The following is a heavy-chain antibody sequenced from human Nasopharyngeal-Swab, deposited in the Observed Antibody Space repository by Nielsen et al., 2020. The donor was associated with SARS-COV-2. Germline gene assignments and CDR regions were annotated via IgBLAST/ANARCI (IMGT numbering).Heavy chain of an antibody. V-gene: IGHV3-21*01. Sequence: GSLRLSCAASGFTFSSYSMNWVRQAPGKGLEWVSSISSSSSYIYYADSVKGRFTISRDNAKNSLYLQMNSLRAEDTAVYYCARVGIYGDYDLYFDYWGQGTLVTVSS. CDR1: GFTFSSYS. D-gene: IGHD4-17*01. CDR3: ARVGIYGDYDLYFDY. J-gene: IGHJ4*02. CDR2: ISSSSSYI.